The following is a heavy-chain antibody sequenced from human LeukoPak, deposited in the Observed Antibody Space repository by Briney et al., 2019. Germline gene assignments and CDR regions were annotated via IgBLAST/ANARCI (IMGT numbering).Heavy chain of an antibody. Sequence: SETLSLTCAVYGGSFSGYYWSWIRQPPGKGLEWIGEINHSGSTNYNPSLKSRVTISVDTSKNQFSLKLSSVTAADTAVYYCARGGGYYYGSLPNFDYWGQGTLVTVSS. CDR3: ARGGGYYYGSLPNFDY. J-gene: IGHJ4*02. CDR1: GGSFSGYY. CDR2: INHSGST. D-gene: IGHD3-10*01. V-gene: IGHV4-34*01.